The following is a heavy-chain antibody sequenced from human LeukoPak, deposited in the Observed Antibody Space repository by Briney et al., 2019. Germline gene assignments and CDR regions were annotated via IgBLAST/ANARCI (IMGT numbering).Heavy chain of an antibody. V-gene: IGHV3-48*03. CDR1: GFTFSSFE. J-gene: IGHJ4*02. D-gene: IGHD3-10*01. CDR2: ISSSGSTI. Sequence: GGSLRLSCAASGFTFSSFEMNWVRQAPGKGLEWVSYISSSGSTIYYADSVKGRFTISRDNSKNTLYLQMNSLRAEDTAVYYCAKPSGPLDYWGQGTLVTVSS. CDR3: AKPSGPLDY.